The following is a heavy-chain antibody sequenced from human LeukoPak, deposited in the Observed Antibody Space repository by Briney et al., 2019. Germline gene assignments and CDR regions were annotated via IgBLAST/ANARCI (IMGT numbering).Heavy chain of an antibody. CDR3: AKEGTASKPSDLDH. CDR1: GFTFGDYT. CDR2: FSSSSSYI. Sequence: GGSLRLSCAASGFTFGDYTINWVRQAPGKGLEYVSSFSSSSSYIYYGDSVKGRFTISRDNARNSLYLQMNSLRAEDTAVYYCAKEGTASKPSDLDHWGQGILVTVSS. V-gene: IGHV3-21*01. J-gene: IGHJ4*02. D-gene: IGHD1/OR15-1a*01.